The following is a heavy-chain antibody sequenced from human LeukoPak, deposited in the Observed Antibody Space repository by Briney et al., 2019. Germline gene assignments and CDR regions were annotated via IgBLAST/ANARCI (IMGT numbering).Heavy chain of an antibody. Sequence: SETLSLTCAVYGGSFSGYYWSWIRQPPGKGLEWIGEINHSGSTNYNPSLKSRVTISVDTSKNQFSLKLSSVTAADTAVYYCARTYYYDSSGYYYWGQGTLVTVSS. J-gene: IGHJ4*02. V-gene: IGHV4-34*01. CDR1: GGSFSGYY. CDR2: INHSGST. D-gene: IGHD3-22*01. CDR3: ARTYYYDSSGYYY.